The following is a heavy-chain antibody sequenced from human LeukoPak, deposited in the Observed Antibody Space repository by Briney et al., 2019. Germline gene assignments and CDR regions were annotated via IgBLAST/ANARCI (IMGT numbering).Heavy chain of an antibody. CDR3: ARDTVTTPFDY. CDR1: GGSISSSSYY. D-gene: IGHD4-17*01. J-gene: IGHJ4*02. Sequence: SKTLSLTCTVSGGSISSSSYYWGWIRQPPGKGLEWIGSIYYSGSTYYNPSLKSRVTISVDTSKNQFSLKLSSVTAADTAVYYCARDTVTTPFDYWGQGTLVTVSS. CDR2: IYYSGST. V-gene: IGHV4-39*07.